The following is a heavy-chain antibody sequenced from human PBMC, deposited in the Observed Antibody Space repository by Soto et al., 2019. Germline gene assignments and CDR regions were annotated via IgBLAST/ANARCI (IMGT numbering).Heavy chain of an antibody. Sequence: PGGSLRLSCAASGFTFSNYAMSWVRQAPGKGPEWVSAISGGGGQTYYLESVKGRFTISRDNAKNSLFLQMNSLRPEDTALYYCVKDMKWGGMTAIHYFDSWGQGTVVTVSS. D-gene: IGHD2-21*02. J-gene: IGHJ4*02. CDR1: GFTFSNYA. V-gene: IGHV3-23*01. CDR2: ISGGGGQT. CDR3: VKDMKWGGMTAIHYFDS.